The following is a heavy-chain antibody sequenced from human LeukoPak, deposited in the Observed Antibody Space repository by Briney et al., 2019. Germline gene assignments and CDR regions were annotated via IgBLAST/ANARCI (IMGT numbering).Heavy chain of an antibody. Sequence: SGPTLVNPTQTLTLTCTFSGFSLSTSGVGVGWIRQPPGKALEWLALIYWNDDKRYSPSLKSRLTITKDTSKNQVVLTMTNMDPVDTATYYCVHPYYYDSSGYLYYFDYWGQGTLVTVSS. CDR2: IYWNDDK. V-gene: IGHV2-5*01. J-gene: IGHJ4*02. CDR1: GFSLSTSGVG. D-gene: IGHD3-22*01. CDR3: VHPYYYDSSGYLYYFDY.